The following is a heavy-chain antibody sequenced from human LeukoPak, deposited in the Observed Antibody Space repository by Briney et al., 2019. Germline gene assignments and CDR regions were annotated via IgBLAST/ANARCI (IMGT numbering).Heavy chain of an antibody. CDR2: MSVYNSNT. Sequence: GASVKVSFKCSGYTLTSCGSSWVRQPPGQGLEVMGSMSVYNSNTTHAQKRQGRVTMTTDTSTSTTYKELRRLRSDDTAVYYCARDLRFLEWLSYFDCGGEGTLVTVS. D-gene: IGHD3-3*01. CDR1: GYTLTSCG. V-gene: IGHV1-18*01. J-gene: IGHJ4*02. CDR3: ARDLRFLEWLSYFDC.